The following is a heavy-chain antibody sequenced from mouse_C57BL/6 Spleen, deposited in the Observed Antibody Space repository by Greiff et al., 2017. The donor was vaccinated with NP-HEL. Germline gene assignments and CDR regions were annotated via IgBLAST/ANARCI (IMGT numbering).Heavy chain of an antibody. CDR2: IDPSDSYT. Sequence: QVQLQQSGAELVMPGASVKLSCKASGYTFTSYWMHWVKQRPGQGLEWIGEIDPSDSYTNYNQKFKGKSTLTVDKSSSTAYMQLSSLTSEDSAVYYCARFVVTTRGYAMDDWGQGTSVTVSS. V-gene: IGHV1-69*01. CDR1: GYTFTSYW. J-gene: IGHJ4*01. D-gene: IGHD2-2*01. CDR3: ARFVVTTRGYAMDD.